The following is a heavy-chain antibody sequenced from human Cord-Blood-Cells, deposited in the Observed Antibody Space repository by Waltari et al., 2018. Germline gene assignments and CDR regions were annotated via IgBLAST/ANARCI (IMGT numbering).Heavy chain of an antibody. J-gene: IGHJ4*02. D-gene: IGHD7-27*01. CDR3: AHSVVNWGAVGFDY. Sequence: QITLKESGPTLVKPTQTLTLTCTFSGFSLSTSGVGVGWIRQPPGKALELLALIYWNDDKRYSPSLKSRLTITKDTSKNQVVLTMTNMDPVDTATYYCAHSVVNWGAVGFDYWGQGTLVTVSS. V-gene: IGHV2-5*01. CDR1: GFSLSTSGVG. CDR2: IYWNDDK.